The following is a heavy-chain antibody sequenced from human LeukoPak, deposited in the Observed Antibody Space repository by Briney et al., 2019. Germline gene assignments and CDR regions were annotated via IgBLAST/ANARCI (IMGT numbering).Heavy chain of an antibody. CDR3: AKDLRICAGDCRDAFDI. CDR1: GFTFSTYA. D-gene: IGHD2-21*02. CDR2: ISGSGGTT. Sequence: PGGSLRLSCAASGFTFSTYAMSWVRQAPGKGLEWVSAISGSGGTTYYADSVKGRFTISRDNSKNTLYLQMNSLRADDTAVYYCAKDLRICAGDCRDAFDIWGQGTTVIVSP. J-gene: IGHJ3*02. V-gene: IGHV3-23*01.